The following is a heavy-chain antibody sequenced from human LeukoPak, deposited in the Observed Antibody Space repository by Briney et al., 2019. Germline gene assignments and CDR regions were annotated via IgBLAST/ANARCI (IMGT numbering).Heavy chain of an antibody. J-gene: IGHJ4*02. V-gene: IGHV3-66*01. D-gene: IGHD6-6*01. CDR3: AREEYSSSTGGFDY. CDR2: IYSGGST. CDR1: GFTVSSNY. Sequence: GGSLRLSCAASGFTVSSNYMSWVRQAPGKGLEWVSVIYSGGSTYYADSVKGRFTISRDNSKNTLYLQMNSLRAEDTAVYYCAREEYSSSTGGFDYWGQGTLVTVSS.